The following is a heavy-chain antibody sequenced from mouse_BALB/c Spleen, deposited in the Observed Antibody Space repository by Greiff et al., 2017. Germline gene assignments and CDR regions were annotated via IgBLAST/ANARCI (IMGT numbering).Heavy chain of an antibody. CDR3: ARHYYGSSPYYFDY. CDR1: GFSLTSYG. J-gene: IGHJ2*01. CDR2: IWAGGST. D-gene: IGHD1-1*01. V-gene: IGHV2-9*02. Sequence: VQRVESGPGLVAPSQSLSITCTVSGFSLTSYGVHWVRQPPGKGLEWLGVIWAGGSTNYNSALMSRLSISKDNSKSQVFLKMNSLQTDDTAMYYCARHYYGSSPYYFDYWGQGTTLTVSS.